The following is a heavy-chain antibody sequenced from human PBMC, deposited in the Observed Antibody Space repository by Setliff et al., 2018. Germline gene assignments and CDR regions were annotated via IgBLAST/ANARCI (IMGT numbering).Heavy chain of an antibody. D-gene: IGHD3-10*01. CDR3: ARDVRYYYGSGSYYNDWFDP. V-gene: IGHV3-7*01. Sequence: PGESLKISCAASGFTFSSYWMSWVRQAPGKGLEWVANIKQDGSEKYYVDSVKGRFTISRDNAKNSLYLQMNSLGVEDTAVFYCARDVRYYYGSGSYYNDWFDPWGQGTLVTVSS. J-gene: IGHJ5*02. CDR2: IKQDGSEK. CDR1: GFTFSSYW.